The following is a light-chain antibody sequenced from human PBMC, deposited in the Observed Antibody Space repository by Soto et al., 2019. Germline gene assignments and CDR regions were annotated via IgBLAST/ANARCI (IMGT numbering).Light chain of an antibody. V-gene: IGLV2-14*01. J-gene: IGLJ1*01. CDR1: SSDIGTYNY. CDR2: EVS. Sequence: QSALTQPASVSGSPGQSITISCTGTSSDIGTYNYVSWYQQHPGKSPKLVIYEVSRRPSGVSNRFSGSKSGNTASLTISGLQTEDEDDYCCSSYRSSTEVFGTGTKVTVL. CDR3: SSYRSSTEV.